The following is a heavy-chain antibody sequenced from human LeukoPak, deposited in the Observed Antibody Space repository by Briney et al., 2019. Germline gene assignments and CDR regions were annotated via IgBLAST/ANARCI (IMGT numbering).Heavy chain of an antibody. CDR1: GGSISSGDYY. J-gene: IGHJ4*02. Sequence: PSETLSLTCTVTGGSISSGDYYLSWIRQPPGKGLEWIGYIYYSGSTNYNPSLKSRVTISVDTSKNQFSLKLSSVTAADTAVYYCAGSSFGYGRIDYWGQGTVVTVSS. D-gene: IGHD5-18*01. CDR2: IYYSGST. V-gene: IGHV4-61*08. CDR3: AGSSFGYGRIDY.